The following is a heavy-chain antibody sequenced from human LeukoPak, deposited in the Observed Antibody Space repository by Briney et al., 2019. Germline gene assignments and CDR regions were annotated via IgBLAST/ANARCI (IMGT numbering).Heavy chain of an antibody. V-gene: IGHV1-69*05. Sequence: SVKVSCKASGGTFSSYAISWVRQAPGQGLEWMGGIIPIFGTANYAQKFQGRVTITTDESTSTAYKELSSLRSEDTAVYYCARGYSGYDSADYWGQGTLVTVSS. CDR3: ARGYSGYDSADY. J-gene: IGHJ4*02. CDR2: IIPIFGTA. CDR1: GGTFSSYA. D-gene: IGHD5-12*01.